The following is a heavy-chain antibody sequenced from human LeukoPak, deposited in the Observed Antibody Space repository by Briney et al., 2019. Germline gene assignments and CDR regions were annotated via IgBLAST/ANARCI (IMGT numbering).Heavy chain of an antibody. Sequence: SETLSLTCAVYGGSFSGYYWSWIRQPPGKGLEWIGEINHSGSTNYNPSLKSRVTISVDTSKNQFSLKLSSVTAADTAVYYCARAQRYDSSGYYYDYWGQGTLATVSS. CDR1: GGSFSGYY. D-gene: IGHD3-22*01. CDR2: INHSGST. CDR3: ARAQRYDSSGYYYDY. V-gene: IGHV4-34*01. J-gene: IGHJ4*02.